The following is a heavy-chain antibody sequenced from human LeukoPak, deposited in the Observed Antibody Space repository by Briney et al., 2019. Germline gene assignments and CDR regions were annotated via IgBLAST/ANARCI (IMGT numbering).Heavy chain of an antibody. Sequence: PGGSLRLSCAASGFISSEQYIDWVRQAPGKGLQWVGRVSNKAKRYTTEYATSVKGRFTISRDDSQDSLYLQMNDLKTEDTAVYHCTRGYSGSNIYAFDVWGQGTMVTVSS. D-gene: IGHD5-12*01. CDR3: TRGYSGSNIYAFDV. J-gene: IGHJ3*01. V-gene: IGHV3-72*01. CDR1: GFISSEQY. CDR2: VSNKAKRYTT.